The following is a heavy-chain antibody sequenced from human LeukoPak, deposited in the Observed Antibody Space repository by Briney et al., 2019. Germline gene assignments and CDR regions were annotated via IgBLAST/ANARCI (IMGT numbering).Heavy chain of an antibody. CDR2: IYYSGST. V-gene: IGHV4-59*01. J-gene: IGHJ4*02. CDR1: GGSISSYY. Sequence: PSETLSLTCTVSGGSISSYYWGWIRQPPEKGLEWIGYIYYSGSTNYSPSLKSRVTISVDTSKNQFSLKLSSVTAADTAIYYCARGTGSNRFDYWGQGTLVTVSS. CDR3: ARGTGSNRFDY. D-gene: IGHD3-10*01.